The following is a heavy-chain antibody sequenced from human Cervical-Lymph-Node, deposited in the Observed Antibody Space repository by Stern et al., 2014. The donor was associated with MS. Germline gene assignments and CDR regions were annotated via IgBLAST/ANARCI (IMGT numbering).Heavy chain of an antibody. CDR3: ARSPQRPRYTYCYYHYGMDV. Sequence: VQLVESGGGLVKPGGSLRLTCAASGFTFSDYYMSWIRQAPGKGLEWVSYISISRTTIYYEDSVKGRFTISRDKNSLFLQMNSLRAEDTAVYYCARSPQRPRYTYCYYHYGMDVWGQGTTVTVSS. CDR2: ISISRTTI. D-gene: IGHD5-18*01. CDR1: GFTFSDYY. V-gene: IGHV3-11*01. J-gene: IGHJ6*02.